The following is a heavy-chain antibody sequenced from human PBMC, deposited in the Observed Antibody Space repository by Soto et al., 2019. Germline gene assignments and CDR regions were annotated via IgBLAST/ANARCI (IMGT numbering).Heavy chain of an antibody. CDR3: ATDGLRDSFDI. Sequence: PGGSLRLSCAASGFTFSSYGMHWVRQAPGKGLEWVAVISYTGSNKYYADSVKGRFTISRDKSKNTLYLQMNSLRAEDTAVYYCATDGLRDSFDIWGQGTMVTVSS. CDR1: GFTFSSYG. V-gene: IGHV3-30*03. CDR2: ISYTGSNK. J-gene: IGHJ3*02.